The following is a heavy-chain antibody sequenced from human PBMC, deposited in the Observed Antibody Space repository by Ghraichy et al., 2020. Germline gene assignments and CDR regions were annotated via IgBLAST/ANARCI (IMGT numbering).Heavy chain of an antibody. J-gene: IGHJ5*02. V-gene: IGHV3-23*01. D-gene: IGHD6-13*01. CDR1: GFTFSTHA. CDR2: ISGSGRST. CDR3: ANGNSASLFDH. Sequence: GGSLRLSCAASGFTFSTHAMTWVRQAPGKGLEWVSGISGSGRSTYYTDSLQGRFTLSTDNSKNTVDLHMNSLRAEDTAVYYCANGNSASLFDHWGRGTLVTVSS.